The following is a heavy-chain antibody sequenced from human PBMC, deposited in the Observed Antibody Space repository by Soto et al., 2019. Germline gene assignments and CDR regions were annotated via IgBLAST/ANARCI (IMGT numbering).Heavy chain of an antibody. Sequence: EVQLLESGGGLEQQGGSLGLSLADSGFTFTSYSMGWVRPAPGKGWEWVSAISGSGGSTYYADYVKGRFTNSTDNSKNTLYLQMNSLRAEDTAVYYCAKAGGSTIFGATRLFDYWGQGTLVTVSS. J-gene: IGHJ4*02. CDR2: ISGSGGST. D-gene: IGHD3-3*01. CDR1: GFTFTSYS. CDR3: AKAGGSTIFGATRLFDY. V-gene: IGHV3-23*01.